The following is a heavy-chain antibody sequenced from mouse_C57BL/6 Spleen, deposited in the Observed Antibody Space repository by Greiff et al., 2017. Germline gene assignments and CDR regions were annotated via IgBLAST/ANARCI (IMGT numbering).Heavy chain of an antibody. CDR2: IYPSDSET. D-gene: IGHD2-2*01. V-gene: IGHV1-61*01. CDR1: GYTFTSYW. J-gene: IGHJ3*01. Sequence: VQLQQPGAELVRPGSSVKLSCKASGYTFTSYWMDWVKQRPGQGLEWIGNIYPSDSETHYNQKFKGKATLTVDKSSSTAYMQLSSLTSEDSAVYYCARGGYGYGPFAYWGQGTLVTVSA. CDR3: ARGGYGYGPFAY.